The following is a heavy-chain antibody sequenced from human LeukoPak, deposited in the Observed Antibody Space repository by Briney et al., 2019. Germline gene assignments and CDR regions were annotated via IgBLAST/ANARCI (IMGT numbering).Heavy chain of an antibody. Sequence: GGSLRLSXAASGFTFSNYAMSWVRQAPGKGLEWVSAISGNGGSTYYADSVKGRFTVSRDNSKNTLYLQMNSLRAEDTAVYYCAKTAAYYYDSSGYVLDYWGQGTLVTVSS. CDR2: ISGNGGST. CDR1: GFTFSNYA. CDR3: AKTAAYYYDSSGYVLDY. J-gene: IGHJ4*02. V-gene: IGHV3-23*01. D-gene: IGHD3-22*01.